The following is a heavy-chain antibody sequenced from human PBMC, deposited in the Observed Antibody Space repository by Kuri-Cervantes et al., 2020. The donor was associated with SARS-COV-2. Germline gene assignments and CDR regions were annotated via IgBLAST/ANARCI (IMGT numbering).Heavy chain of an antibody. D-gene: IGHD3-10*01. J-gene: IGHJ6*03. CDR3: ASVAYYYGSGSYPQYYYYYYMDV. CDR1: GGSISSSSYY. Sequence: SETLSLTCTVSGGSISSSSYYWGWIRQPPGKGLEWIGSIYYSGSTYYNPSLKSRVTISVDTSKNQFSLKLSSVTAADTAVYYCASVAYYYGSGSYPQYYYYYYMDVWGKGTTVTVSS. V-gene: IGHV4-39*01. CDR2: IYYSGST.